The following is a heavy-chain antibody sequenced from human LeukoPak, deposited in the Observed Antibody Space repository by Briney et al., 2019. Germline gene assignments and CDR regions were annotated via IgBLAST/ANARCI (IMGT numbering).Heavy chain of an antibody. Sequence: PSETLSLTCAVNGGSFSDYYWSWIRQPPGEGLEWIGEINHSGSTNYNPSLKSRVTISVDTSKNQFSLKLSSVTAADTAVYYCAREGIGRYWGQGTLVTVSS. CDR3: AREGIGRY. D-gene: IGHD2-21*01. V-gene: IGHV4-34*01. CDR2: INHSGST. CDR1: GGSFSDYY. J-gene: IGHJ4*02.